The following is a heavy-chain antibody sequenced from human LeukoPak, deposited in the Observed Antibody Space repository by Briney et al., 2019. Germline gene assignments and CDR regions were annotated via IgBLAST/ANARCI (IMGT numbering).Heavy chain of an antibody. V-gene: IGHV3-49*03. D-gene: IGHD5-24*01. CDR3: TSGRDGYNYYFDY. CDR2: IRSKAYGGTT. J-gene: IGHJ4*02. CDR1: GFTFGDYA. Sequence: GGSLRLSCTASGFTFGDYAMSWFRQAPGKGREWVGFIRSKAYGGTTEYAASVKGRFTISRDDSKSIAYLQMDSLKTEDTAVYYCTSGRDGYNYYFDYWGQGTLVTVSS.